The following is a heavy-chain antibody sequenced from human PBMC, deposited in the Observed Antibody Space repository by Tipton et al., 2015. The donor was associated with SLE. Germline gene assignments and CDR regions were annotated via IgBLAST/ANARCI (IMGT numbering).Heavy chain of an antibody. CDR3: ARSGSSSLDH. CDR1: GYNFDTYW. J-gene: IGHJ4*02. Sequence: QLVQSGAEAKKPGESLKISCEISGYNFDTYWVGWVRQLPGKGLDWMGIIYPGDSDTRYSPSFQGQVTISADKSISTVYLQWSSLKASDTAVYYCARSGSSSLDHWGQGTLVTVSS. CDR2: IYPGDSDT. V-gene: IGHV5-51*03. D-gene: IGHD6-6*01.